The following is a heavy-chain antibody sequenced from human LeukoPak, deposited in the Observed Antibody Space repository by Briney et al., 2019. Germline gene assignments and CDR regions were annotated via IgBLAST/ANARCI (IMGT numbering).Heavy chain of an antibody. J-gene: IGHJ3*02. Sequence: SVKVSCKASGYTFTGYYMHWVRQAPGQGLEWMGGIIPIFGTANYAQKFQGRVTISADESTSTAYMELSSLRSEDTAVYYCARGRGWLQSLSLSAFDIWGQGTMVTVSS. CDR2: IIPIFGTA. CDR3: ARGRGWLQSLSLSAFDI. CDR1: GYTFTGYY. V-gene: IGHV1-69*13. D-gene: IGHD5-24*01.